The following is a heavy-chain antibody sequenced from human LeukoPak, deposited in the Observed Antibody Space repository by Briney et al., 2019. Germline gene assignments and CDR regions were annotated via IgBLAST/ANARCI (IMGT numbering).Heavy chain of an antibody. J-gene: IGHJ5*02. CDR2: IRDDGSNK. V-gene: IGHV3-30*02. CDR1: GFTFSSYG. D-gene: IGHD3-22*01. CDR3: AKDNDRITMIVAAA. Sequence: GGSLRLSCAASGFTFSSYGMHWVRQAPGKGLEWVAFIRDDGSNKYYADSVKGRFTISRDNSKNTLYLQMNSLRAEDTAVYYCAKDNDRITMIVAAAWGQGTLVTVSS.